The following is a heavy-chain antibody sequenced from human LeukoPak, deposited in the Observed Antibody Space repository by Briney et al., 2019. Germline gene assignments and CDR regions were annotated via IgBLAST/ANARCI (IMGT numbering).Heavy chain of an antibody. CDR1: GGSISSGGYS. D-gene: IGHD2-8*01. Sequence: SETLSLTCAVSGGSISSGGYSWSWIRPPPGQGLEWIGYTYHSGSTYHNPSLKSRVTISVDRSKSQFSLKLSSVTAADTAVYYCARGTSYCTNGVCYREGMDVWGQGTTVTVSS. J-gene: IGHJ6*02. CDR2: TYHSGST. V-gene: IGHV4-30-2*01. CDR3: ARGTSYCTNGVCYREGMDV.